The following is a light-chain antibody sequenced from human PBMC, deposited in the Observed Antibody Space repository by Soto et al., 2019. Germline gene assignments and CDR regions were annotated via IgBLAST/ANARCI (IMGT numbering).Light chain of an antibody. V-gene: IGKV1-12*01. CDR1: QDINSW. CDR3: QQANSFPLT. CDR2: AAS. J-gene: IGKJ4*01. Sequence: DTQMTQSPSSVSASVGDRVTITCRASQDINSWLAWYQHKPGIAPKLLISAASTLQSGVPSRFSGSGSGTDFTLTISSLQPEDFGTYYCQQANSFPLTFGGGTKVQLK.